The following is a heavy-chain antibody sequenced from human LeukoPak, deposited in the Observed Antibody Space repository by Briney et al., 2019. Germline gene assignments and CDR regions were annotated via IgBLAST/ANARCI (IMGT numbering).Heavy chain of an antibody. V-gene: IGHV4-59*08. Sequence: SETLSLTCTVSGGSISSYYWSWIRQPPGKGLEWIGYIYYSGGTNYNPSLKSRVTISVDTSKNQFSLKLSSVTAADTAVYYCARTGYSSSWYLIDYWGQGTLVTVSS. CDR3: ARTGYSSSWYLIDY. CDR1: GGSISSYY. CDR2: IYYSGGT. D-gene: IGHD6-13*01. J-gene: IGHJ4*02.